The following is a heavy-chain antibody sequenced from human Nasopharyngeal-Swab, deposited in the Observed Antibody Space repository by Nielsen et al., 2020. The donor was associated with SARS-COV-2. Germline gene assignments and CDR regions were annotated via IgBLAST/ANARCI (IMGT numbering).Heavy chain of an antibody. V-gene: IGHV3-9*01. Sequence: SLKISCEASGFTFDDYAMHWVRQAPGKGLEWVSGISWNSGSIGYADSVKGRFTISRDNAKNSLYLQMNSLRAEDTALYYCAKDLAYGSGSIVYGMDVWGQGTTVTVSS. J-gene: IGHJ6*02. D-gene: IGHD3-10*01. CDR3: AKDLAYGSGSIVYGMDV. CDR2: ISWNSGSI. CDR1: GFTFDDYA.